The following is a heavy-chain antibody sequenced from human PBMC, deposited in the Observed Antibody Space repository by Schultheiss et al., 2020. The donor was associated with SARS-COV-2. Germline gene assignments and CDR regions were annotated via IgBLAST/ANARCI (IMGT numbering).Heavy chain of an antibody. CDR3: ARDRDYYGSGRGGNWFDP. CDR1: GGSISSYY. CDR2: IYYSGNT. J-gene: IGHJ5*02. V-gene: IGHV4-59*01. D-gene: IGHD3-10*01. Sequence: SQTLSLTCTVSGGSISSYYWSWIRQPPGKGLEWIGYIYYSGNTNYNPSLKSRVTISVDTSKNQFSLKLSSVTAADTAVYYCARDRDYYGSGRGGNWFDPWGQGTLVTVSS.